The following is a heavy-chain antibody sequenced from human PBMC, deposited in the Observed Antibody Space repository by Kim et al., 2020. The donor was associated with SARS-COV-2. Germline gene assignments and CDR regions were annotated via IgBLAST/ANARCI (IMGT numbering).Heavy chain of an antibody. J-gene: IGHJ4*02. V-gene: IGHV4-59*01. Sequence: NYTPSLQSRVTLSVDTSKHQFSRKLSSVTAADTAVYYCAGDSSGWYRFGYWGQGTLVTVSS. D-gene: IGHD6-19*01. CDR3: AGDSSGWYRFGY.